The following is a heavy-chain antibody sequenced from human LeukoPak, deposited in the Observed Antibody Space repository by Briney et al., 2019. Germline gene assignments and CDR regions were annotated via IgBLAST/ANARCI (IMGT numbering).Heavy chain of an antibody. V-gene: IGHV1-2*02. CDR2: INPNNGGT. CDR1: GYTFSDYY. D-gene: IGHD5-18*01. J-gene: IGHJ4*02. CDR3: ARGRKYTSGYRVTELGSGYSDY. Sequence: ASVKVSCKASGYTFSDYYMHWVRQAPGQGLEWMGWINPNNGGTNYAQKFRGRVTMTRDTSISTAYMDFNSLRSDDTAVYYCARGRKYTSGYRVTELGSGYSDYWGQGTLVTVSS.